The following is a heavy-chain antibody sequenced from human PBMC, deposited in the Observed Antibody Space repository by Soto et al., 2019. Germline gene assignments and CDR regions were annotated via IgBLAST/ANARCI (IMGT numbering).Heavy chain of an antibody. V-gene: IGHV1-46*04. Sequence: GASVKVSCKASGYTFTNYYLHWVRQAPGQGLEWVGMINPSARSASYAQKLRGRLTMDRDTSTTTVYMELSRLTYEDTAVYYFARDNSADNGVLDHWGLGTLVTVSS. CDR2: INPSARSA. CDR1: GYTFTNYY. D-gene: IGHD1-1*01. J-gene: IGHJ4*02. CDR3: ARDNSADNGVLDH.